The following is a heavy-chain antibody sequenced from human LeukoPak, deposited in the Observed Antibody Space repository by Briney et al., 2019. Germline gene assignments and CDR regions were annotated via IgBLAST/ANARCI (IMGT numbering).Heavy chain of an antibody. J-gene: IGHJ4*02. CDR3: ARGPVVPAAISGTTVDY. V-gene: IGHV1-2*02. CDR2: NSGGT. Sequence: NSGGTNYAQKFQRRVTMTRDTSISTAYMELSRLRSDDTAVYYCARGPVVPAAISGTTVDYWGQGTLVTVSS. D-gene: IGHD2-2*02.